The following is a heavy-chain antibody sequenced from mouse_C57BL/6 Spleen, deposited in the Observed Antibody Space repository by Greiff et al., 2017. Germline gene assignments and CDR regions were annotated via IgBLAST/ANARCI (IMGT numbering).Heavy chain of an antibody. Sequence: DVKLVESGGGLVKPGGSLKLSCAASGFTFSSYAMSWVRQTPEKRLEWVATISDGGSYTYYPDNVKGRFTISRDNAKNNLYLQMSHLKSEDTAMYYCARGAMVTTRYFDYWGQGTTLTVSS. CDR1: GFTFSSYA. J-gene: IGHJ2*01. V-gene: IGHV5-4*03. CDR2: ISDGGSYT. CDR3: ARGAMVTTRYFDY. D-gene: IGHD2-2*01.